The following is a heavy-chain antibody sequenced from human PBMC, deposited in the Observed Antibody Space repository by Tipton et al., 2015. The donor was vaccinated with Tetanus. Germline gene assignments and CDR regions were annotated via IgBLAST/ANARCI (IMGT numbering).Heavy chain of an antibody. J-gene: IGHJ6*02. V-gene: IGHV3-23*01. D-gene: IGHD3-10*01. CDR1: GFTFNLYG. Sequence: AVSGFTFNLYGMSWVRQAPGKGLEWVSAISGSGDQTYYAESVKGRFTISRDNSKNTLSLQMSSLSAADTAVYYCARDNRVPLRFGELLEFYYYYGMDVWGQGTTVTVSS. CDR3: ARDNRVPLRFGELLEFYYYYGMDV. CDR2: ISGSGDQT.